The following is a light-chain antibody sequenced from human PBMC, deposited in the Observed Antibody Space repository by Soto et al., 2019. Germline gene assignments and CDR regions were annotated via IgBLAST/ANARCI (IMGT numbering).Light chain of an antibody. CDR3: QQYNST. CDR1: QSISNW. CDR2: KAS. J-gene: IGKJ2*01. Sequence: DIQMTQSPSTLSASVGDRVTITCRASQSISNWLAWYQQKPGKAPKLLIYKASNLESGVPSRFSGSGSGTEFTLTISSLQPDDFAPYYCQQYNSTFGQGTKLEIK. V-gene: IGKV1-5*03.